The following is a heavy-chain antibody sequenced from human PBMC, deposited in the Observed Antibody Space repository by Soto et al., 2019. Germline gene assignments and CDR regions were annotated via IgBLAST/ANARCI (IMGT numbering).Heavy chain of an antibody. D-gene: IGHD6-6*01. CDR1: GGTFSSYA. J-gene: IGHJ4*02. CDR3: AREEYSSSSGDFDY. V-gene: IGHV1-69*06. CDR2: IIPIFGTA. Sequence: SVKVSCKASGGTFSSYAISWVRQAPGQGLEWMGGIIPIFGTANYAQKFQGRVTITADKSTSTAYMELSSLRSEDTAVYYCAREEYSSSSGDFDYWGQGTLVTVSS.